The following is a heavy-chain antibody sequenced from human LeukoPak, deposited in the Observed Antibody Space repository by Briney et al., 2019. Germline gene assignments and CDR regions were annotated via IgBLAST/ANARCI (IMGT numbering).Heavy chain of an antibody. CDR3: AGDRGRYSGDYYEAFDI. CDR2: INSDGSST. J-gene: IGHJ3*02. Sequence: GGSLRLSCAASGFTFSSYWMHWVRQAPGKGLVWVSRINSDGSSTSYADSVKGRFTISRDNAKNTLYLQMNSLRAEDTAVYYCAGDRGRYSGDYYEAFDIWGQGTMVTVSS. CDR1: GFTFSSYW. D-gene: IGHD1-26*01. V-gene: IGHV3-74*01.